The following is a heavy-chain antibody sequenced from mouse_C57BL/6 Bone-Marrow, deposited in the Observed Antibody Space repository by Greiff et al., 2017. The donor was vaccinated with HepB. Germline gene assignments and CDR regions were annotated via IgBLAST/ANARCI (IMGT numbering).Heavy chain of an antibody. CDR1: GYTFTSYW. D-gene: IGHD4-1*01. CDR2: IYPGNSDT. J-gene: IGHJ3*01. Sequence: EVQRVESGTVLARPGASVKMSCKTSGYTFTSYWMHWVKQRPGQGLEWIGAIYPGNSDTSYNQKFKGKAKLTAVTSASTAYMELSSLTNEDSAVYYCTRNWDVGAYWGQGTLVTVSA. V-gene: IGHV1-5*01. CDR3: TRNWDVGAY.